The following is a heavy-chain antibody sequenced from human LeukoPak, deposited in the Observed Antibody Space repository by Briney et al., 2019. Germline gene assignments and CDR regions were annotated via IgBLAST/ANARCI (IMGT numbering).Heavy chain of an antibody. D-gene: IGHD3-10*01. CDR1: GGSISSSSYY. V-gene: IGHV4-61*05. Sequence: PSETLSLTCTVSGGSISSSSYYWGWIRQPPGKGLEWIGYIYYSGSINYNPSLKSRVTISVDTSKNQFSLKLSSVTAADTAVYYCARVLHGSGSYNYVLDAFDIWGQGTMVTVSS. J-gene: IGHJ3*02. CDR2: IYYSGSI. CDR3: ARVLHGSGSYNYVLDAFDI.